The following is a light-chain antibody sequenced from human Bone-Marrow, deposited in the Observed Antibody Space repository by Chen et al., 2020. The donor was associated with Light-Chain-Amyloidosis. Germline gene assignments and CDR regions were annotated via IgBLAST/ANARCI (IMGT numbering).Light chain of an antibody. J-gene: IGLJ3*02. CDR1: SSNIGSSY. CDR3: AAWDDSLSNWV. V-gene: IGLV1-47*01. CDR2: RNN. Sequence: QSVVTQPPSASGTPGQRVTISCSGSSSNIGSSYVYWYQQLPGPAPKLLIYRNNQRPSGVPDRFSGSTAGTAASLAISGLRSEDEADDYWAAWDDSLSNWVFGGGTKLTVL.